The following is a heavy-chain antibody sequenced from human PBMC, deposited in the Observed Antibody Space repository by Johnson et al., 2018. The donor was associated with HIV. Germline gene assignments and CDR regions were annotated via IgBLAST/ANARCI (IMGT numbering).Heavy chain of an antibody. D-gene: IGHD4-17*01. J-gene: IGHJ3*02. CDR2: ISSSGSTI. CDR3: ARDSTPWGGDYVGYAFDI. CDR1: GFSFSDYY. Sequence: QVQLVESGGGLVKPGGSLRLSCAASGFSFSDYYMSWIRQAPGKGLEWVSYISSSGSTIYYADFVKGRFTISRANAKKSLYLQMNSLRAEDTALYYCARDSTPWGGDYVGYAFDIWGRGTLVTVSS. V-gene: IGHV3-11*04.